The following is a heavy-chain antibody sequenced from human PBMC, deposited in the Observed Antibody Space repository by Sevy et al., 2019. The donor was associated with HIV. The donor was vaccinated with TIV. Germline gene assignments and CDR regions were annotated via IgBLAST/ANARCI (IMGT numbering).Heavy chain of an antibody. J-gene: IGHJ3*02. CDR2: IYYSGST. Sequence: SETLSLTCTVSGGSISSYYWSWIRQPPGKGLEWIGYIYYSGSTNYNPSLKSRVTISVDTSKNQFSLKLSLVTAADTAVYYCARGLLYYDFWSGYYMCDAFDIWGQGTMVTVSS. CDR3: ARGLLYYDFWSGYYMCDAFDI. CDR1: GGSISSYY. D-gene: IGHD3-3*01. V-gene: IGHV4-59*13.